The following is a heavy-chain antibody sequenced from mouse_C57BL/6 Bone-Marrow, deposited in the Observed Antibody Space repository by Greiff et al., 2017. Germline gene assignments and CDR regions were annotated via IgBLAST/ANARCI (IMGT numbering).Heavy chain of an antibody. CDR3: TTRTYYYGSSTRWYFDV. J-gene: IGHJ1*03. CDR2: IDPENGDT. CDR1: GFNIKDDY. V-gene: IGHV14-4*01. Sequence: EVQVVESGAELVRPGASVKLSCTASGFNIKDDYMHWVKQRPEQGLEWIGWIDPENGDTEYASKFQGKATITADTSSNTAYLQLSSLTSEDTAVYYCTTRTYYYGSSTRWYFDVWGTGTTVTVAS. D-gene: IGHD1-1*01.